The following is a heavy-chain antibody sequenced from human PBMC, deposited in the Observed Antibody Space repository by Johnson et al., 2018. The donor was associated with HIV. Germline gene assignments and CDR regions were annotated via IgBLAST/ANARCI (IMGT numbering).Heavy chain of an antibody. V-gene: IGHV3-15*01. CDR1: GFTFSRYW. CDR2: IKSKSDGGTT. Sequence: QLVESGGGLVQPGGSLRLSCAASGFTFSRYWMSWVRQAPGKGLEWVGRIKSKSDGGTTDYAGPVKGKFTISRDDSKNTLYLQMNSLKIEDTAVYYCTTDGLWFGDPSFDIWGQGTMVTVSS. D-gene: IGHD3-10*01. CDR3: TTDGLWFGDPSFDI. J-gene: IGHJ3*02.